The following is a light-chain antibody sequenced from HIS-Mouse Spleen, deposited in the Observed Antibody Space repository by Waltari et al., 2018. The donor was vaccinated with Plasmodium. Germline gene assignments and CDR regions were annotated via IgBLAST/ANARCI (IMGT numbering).Light chain of an antibody. CDR3: QQYYSYPFT. CDR2: AAS. CDR1: QGISSY. Sequence: AIRMTQSPSSFSASTRDRVTITRRASQGISSYLAWYQQKPGKAPKLLIYAASTLQSGVPSRFSGSGSGTDFTLTISCLQSEDFATYYCQQYYSYPFTFGPGTKVDIK. V-gene: IGKV1-8*01. J-gene: IGKJ3*01.